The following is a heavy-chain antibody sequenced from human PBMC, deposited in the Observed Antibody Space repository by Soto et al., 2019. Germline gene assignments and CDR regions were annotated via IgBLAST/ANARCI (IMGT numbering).Heavy chain of an antibody. J-gene: IGHJ3*02. CDR2: ISYAGSNK. Sequence: QVQLVESGGGVVQPGRSLRLSCAASGFTFSSYGMHWVRQAPGKGLEWVAVISYAGSNKYYADSVKGRFTISRDNSKNTLYLQMNSLRAEDTAVYYCAKGLPGVVDAFDIWGQGTMVTVSS. D-gene: IGHD3-3*01. CDR3: AKGLPGVVDAFDI. CDR1: GFTFSSYG. V-gene: IGHV3-30*18.